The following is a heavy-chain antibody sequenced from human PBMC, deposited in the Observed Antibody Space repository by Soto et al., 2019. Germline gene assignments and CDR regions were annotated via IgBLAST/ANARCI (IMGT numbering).Heavy chain of an antibody. D-gene: IGHD2-2*01. CDR1: GFTFSTYT. CDR2: ISGSGASP. CDR3: AKARCSTTNCYVPDY. J-gene: IGHJ4*02. V-gene: IGHV3-23*01. Sequence: PGGSLRLSCAASGFTFSTYTMSWVRRAPRKGLEWVSAISGSGASPSYADSVQGRFTISRDNPKRTLYLQMNNLRAEDTAVYYCAKARCSTTNCYVPDYWGQGTLVTVSS.